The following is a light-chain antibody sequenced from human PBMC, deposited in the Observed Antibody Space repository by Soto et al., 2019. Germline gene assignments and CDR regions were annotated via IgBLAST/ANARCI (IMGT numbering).Light chain of an antibody. Sequence: QSVLTQPPSASGSPGQSVTISCTGTSSDVGGHNYVSWYQQHPGKAPKLMIHEVSKRPSGVPDRFSGSKSGNTASLTVSGLQAEDEADYYCSSYAGSNNVVFGGGTKVTVL. CDR3: SSYAGSNNVV. CDR2: EVS. V-gene: IGLV2-8*01. J-gene: IGLJ2*01. CDR1: SSDVGGHNY.